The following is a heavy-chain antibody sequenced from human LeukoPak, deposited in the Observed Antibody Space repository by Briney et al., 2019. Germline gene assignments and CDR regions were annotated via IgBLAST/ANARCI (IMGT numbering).Heavy chain of an antibody. CDR2: IYHSGST. Sequence: SETLSLTCTVSDYFISSGYYWGWLRQPPVKGLEWIGSIYHSGSTYYNPSLESRVTIFVDTSKNQFSLKLNSVTAADTAVYYCAGGRMVATNDYWGQGTLVTVSS. CDR3: AGGRMVATNDY. D-gene: IGHD5-12*01. V-gene: IGHV4-38-2*02. J-gene: IGHJ4*02. CDR1: DYFISSGYY.